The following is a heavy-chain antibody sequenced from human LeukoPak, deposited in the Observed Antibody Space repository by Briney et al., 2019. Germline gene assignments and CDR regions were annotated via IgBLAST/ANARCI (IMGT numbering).Heavy chain of an antibody. CDR2: IYSGGST. Sequence: GGSLRLSCAAWGFTVSSNYMSWVRRAPGKGLEWVSVIYSGGSTYYADSVKGRFTISRDNSKNTLYLQMNSLRAEDTAVYYCARGGGSYYGSYFDYWGQGTLVTVSS. D-gene: IGHD1-26*01. CDR3: ARGGGSYYGSYFDY. J-gene: IGHJ4*02. CDR1: GFTVSSNY. V-gene: IGHV3-53*01.